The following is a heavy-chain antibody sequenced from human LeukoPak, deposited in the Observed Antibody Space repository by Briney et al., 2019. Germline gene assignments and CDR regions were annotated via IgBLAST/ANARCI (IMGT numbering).Heavy chain of an antibody. CDR2: ISSSSSYI. CDR1: GYTFSSYN. CDR3: ARGSYSNYGHY. D-gene: IGHD4-11*01. J-gene: IGHJ4*02. Sequence: WASVKLSCAASGYTFSSYNMNGVRQATGKGLEWISSISSSSSYIYYADSVKGRFTISRDNAKSSLYLQMNSLRAEDTAVYYCARGSYSNYGHYWGQGTLVTVSS. V-gene: IGHV3-21*01.